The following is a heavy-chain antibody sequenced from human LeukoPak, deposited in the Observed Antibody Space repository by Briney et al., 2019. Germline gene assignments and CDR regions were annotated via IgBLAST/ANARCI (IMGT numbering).Heavy chain of an antibody. Sequence: GGSLRLSCAASGFTFSSYALHWVRQAPGKGLQWVAVISYDGSNKYYADSVKGRFTISRDNSKNTLYLQMNSLRAEDTAVYYCARVAGELSLNGAFNIWGQGTMVTVSS. CDR1: GFTFSSYA. CDR3: ARVAGELSLNGAFNI. J-gene: IGHJ3*02. CDR2: ISYDGSNK. D-gene: IGHD3-16*02. V-gene: IGHV3-30-3*01.